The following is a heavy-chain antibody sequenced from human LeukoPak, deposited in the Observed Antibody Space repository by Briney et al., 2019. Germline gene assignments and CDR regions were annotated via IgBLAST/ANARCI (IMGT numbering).Heavy chain of an antibody. CDR2: IYSGGKT. CDR1: GFNVSSNY. V-gene: IGHV3-53*01. J-gene: IGHJ4*02. D-gene: IGHD3-10*01. CDR3: ARGLDYGSGSTVEGH. Sequence: GGSLRLSCAASGFNVSSNYMSWVRQAPGKGLEWVSVIYSGGKTFYADPVKGRFTSSRDNSKNRLYLQMNSLRAEETAVYYCARGLDYGSGSTVEGHWGQGTLVTVSS.